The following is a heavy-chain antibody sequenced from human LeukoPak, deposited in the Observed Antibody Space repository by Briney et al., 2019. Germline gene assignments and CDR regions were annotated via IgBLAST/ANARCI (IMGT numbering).Heavy chain of an antibody. V-gene: IGHV3-23*01. J-gene: IGHJ4*02. D-gene: IGHD2-2*01. CDR3: AKVGRGGTCSSTSCYPY. CDR2: ISGSGGST. Sequence: GGSLRLSCAASGFTFSSYAMSWVRQAPGKGLEWVSAISGSGGSTYYADSVKGRFTISRDNSKNTLYLQMNSLRAEDTAVYYCAKVGRGGTCSSTSCYPYWGQGTLVTVSS. CDR1: GFTFSSYA.